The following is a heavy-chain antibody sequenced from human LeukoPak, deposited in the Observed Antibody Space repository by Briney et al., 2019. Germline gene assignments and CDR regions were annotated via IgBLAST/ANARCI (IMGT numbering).Heavy chain of an antibody. CDR2: FDPEDGET. J-gene: IGHJ4*02. CDR3: ATDLQMAGTNGY. V-gene: IGHV1-24*01. Sequence: VASVKVSCKVSGYTLTELSMHWVRQAPGKGLEWMGGFDPEDGETIYAQKFQGRVTMTEDTSTDTAYMELSSLRSEDTAVYYCATDLQMAGTNGYWGQGTLVTVSS. CDR1: GYTLTELS. D-gene: IGHD6-19*01.